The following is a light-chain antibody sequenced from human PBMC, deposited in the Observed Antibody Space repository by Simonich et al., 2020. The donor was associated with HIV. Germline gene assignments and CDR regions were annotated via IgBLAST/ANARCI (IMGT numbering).Light chain of an antibody. J-gene: IGKJ1*01. V-gene: IGKV1-5*03. CDR1: QSISNW. Sequence: DIQMTQFPSTLSASVGNRVTITCRASQSISNWLAWYQQKPGKAPKVLIYKASSLESGVPSRFSGSGSGTEFTLTISSLQPDDFATYFCQQYSNYSRTFGQGTKVDIK. CDR2: KAS. CDR3: QQYSNYSRT.